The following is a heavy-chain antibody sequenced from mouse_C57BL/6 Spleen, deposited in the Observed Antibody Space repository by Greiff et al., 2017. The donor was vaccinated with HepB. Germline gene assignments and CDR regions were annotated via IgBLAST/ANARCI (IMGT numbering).Heavy chain of an antibody. CDR1: GYTFTSYW. CDR3: ARRGKTGTSPWFAY. V-gene: IGHV1-64*01. J-gene: IGHJ3*01. Sequence: VKLQQPGAELVKPGASVKLSCKASGYTFTSYWMHWVKQRPGQGLEWIGMIHPNSGSTNYNEKFKSKATLTVDKSSSTAYMQLSSLTSEDSAVYYCARRGKTGTSPWFAYWGQGTLVTVSA. D-gene: IGHD4-1*01. CDR2: IHPNSGST.